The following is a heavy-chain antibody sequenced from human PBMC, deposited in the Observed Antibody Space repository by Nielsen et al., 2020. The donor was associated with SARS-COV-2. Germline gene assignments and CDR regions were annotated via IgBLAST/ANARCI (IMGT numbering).Heavy chain of an antibody. D-gene: IGHD3-22*01. CDR2: ISSSSSYI. CDR3: AKDYDSSGYYQDKNWFDP. V-gene: IGHV3-21*04. Sequence: GESLKISCAASGFTFSSYSMNWVRQAPGKGLEWVSSISSSSSYIYYADSVKGRFTISRDNAKNSLYLQMNSLRAEDTALYYCAKDYDSSGYYQDKNWFDPWGQGTLVTVSS. J-gene: IGHJ5*02. CDR1: GFTFSSYS.